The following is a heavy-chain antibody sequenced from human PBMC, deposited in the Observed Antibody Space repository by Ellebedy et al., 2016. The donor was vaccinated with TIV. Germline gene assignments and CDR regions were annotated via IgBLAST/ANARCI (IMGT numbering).Heavy chain of an antibody. CDR2: INQDATKK. J-gene: IGHJ3*02. V-gene: IGHV3-7*03. CDR3: AKGRNYDAFDGLDI. Sequence: GESLQISCAASGFTFNSYWMNWVRQAPGKGLEWVANINQDATKKYYVDSVKGRFTISRDNAKNSVYLQMNSLRPEDTAVYYCAKGRNYDAFDGLDIWGQGTIVTVSS. D-gene: IGHD3-16*01. CDR1: GFTFNSYW.